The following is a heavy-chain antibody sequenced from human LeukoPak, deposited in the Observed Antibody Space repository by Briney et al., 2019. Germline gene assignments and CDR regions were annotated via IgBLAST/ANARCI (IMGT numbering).Heavy chain of an antibody. CDR1: GFTFSSYW. D-gene: IGHD6-13*01. J-gene: IGHJ4*02. CDR2: IKQDGSEK. CDR3: AKDSLSWPSPFDY. Sequence: PGGSLRLSCAASGFTFSSYWMSWVRQAPGKGLEWVANIKQDGSEKYYVDSVKGRFTISRDNAKNSLYLQMNSLRAEDTALYYCAKDSLSWPSPFDYWGQGTLVTVSS. V-gene: IGHV3-7*03.